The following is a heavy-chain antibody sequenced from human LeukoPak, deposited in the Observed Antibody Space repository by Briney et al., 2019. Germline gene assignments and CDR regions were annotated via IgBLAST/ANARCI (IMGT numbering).Heavy chain of an antibody. V-gene: IGHV3-23*01. Sequence: GGSLRLSCAASGFTFSSYAMSWVRQAPGKGLEWVPAISGSGGSTYYADSVKGRFTISRDNSKNTLYLQMNSLRAEDTAVYYCAKAGSIQLWSPYNWFDPWGQGTLVTVSS. CDR2: ISGSGGST. J-gene: IGHJ5*02. D-gene: IGHD5-18*01. CDR1: GFTFSSYA. CDR3: AKAGSIQLWSPYNWFDP.